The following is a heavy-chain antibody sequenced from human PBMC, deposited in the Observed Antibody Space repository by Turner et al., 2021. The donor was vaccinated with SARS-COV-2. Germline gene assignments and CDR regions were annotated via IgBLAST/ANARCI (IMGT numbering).Heavy chain of an antibody. V-gene: IGHV1-18*01. CDR3: ARGPSYGDYEY. CDR2: ISAYNGYT. Sequence: VQLVQSGAEVRTPGAAVKVSCKASGYTFTSYGLSWVRQAPGQGIEWLGWISAYNGYTTFAQKFQGRVTMTTDTSTRPASLELRSLTSDDTAVYYCARGPSYGDYEYWGQGTLITVSS. D-gene: IGHD4-17*01. CDR1: GYTFTSYG. J-gene: IGHJ4*02.